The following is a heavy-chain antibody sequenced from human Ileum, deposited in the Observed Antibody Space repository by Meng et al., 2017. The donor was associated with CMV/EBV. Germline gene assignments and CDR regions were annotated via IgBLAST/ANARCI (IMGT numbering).Heavy chain of an antibody. Sequence: SVKVSCKASGGTFSSYAISWVRQAPGQGLEWMGGIIPILGIANYAQKFQGRVTITADKSTSTAYMELSSLRSEDTAVYYCAREGEDRDIDYWGQGTLVTVSS. V-gene: IGHV1-69*10. CDR2: IIPILGIA. D-gene: IGHD3-10*01. CDR3: AREGEDRDIDY. J-gene: IGHJ4*02. CDR1: GGTFSSYA.